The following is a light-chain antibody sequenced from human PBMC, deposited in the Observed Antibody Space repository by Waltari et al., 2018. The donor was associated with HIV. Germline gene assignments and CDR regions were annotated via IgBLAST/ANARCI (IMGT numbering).Light chain of an antibody. CDR1: SSDVGGYNY. CDR3: SSYSCSNTLV. CDR2: DVT. V-gene: IGLV2-8*01. J-gene: IGLJ2*01. Sequence: QSALTQPPSASGSPGQSVTISCTGTSSDVGGYNYVSWCQQLPGRAPKLMIYDVTKRPSRVPDRFSGSKSGNTASLTVSGLQAGDEADYFCSSYSCSNTLVFGGGTKLTVL.